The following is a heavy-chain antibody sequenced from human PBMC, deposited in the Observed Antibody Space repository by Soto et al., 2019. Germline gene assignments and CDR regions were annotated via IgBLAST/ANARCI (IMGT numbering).Heavy chain of an antibody. CDR3: AREYSRGWSCGMDV. Sequence: QVQRVQSRAEVKKPGSSVKVSCKASGGTFSSYAISWLRQAPGQVLEWMGGIIPILRTANYAQKFHARVKITADKCISTGYSEMSSLISEGTAEYYCAREYSRGWSCGMDVWGQGTTVTVSS. J-gene: IGHJ6*02. CDR1: GGTFSSYA. CDR2: IIPILRTA. D-gene: IGHD6-19*01. V-gene: IGHV1-69*06.